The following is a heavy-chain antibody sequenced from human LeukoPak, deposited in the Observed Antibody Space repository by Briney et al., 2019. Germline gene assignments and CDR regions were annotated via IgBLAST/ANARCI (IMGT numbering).Heavy chain of an antibody. D-gene: IGHD3-22*01. J-gene: IGHJ6*02. CDR3: ARRQYYDSSGYYFDNYYYYYGMDV. Sequence: PETLSLTCTVSGGSISSSSYYWGWIRQPPGKGLEWIGSIYYSGSTYYNPSLKSRVTISVDTSKNQFSLKLSSVTAADTAVYYCARRQYYDSSGYYFDNYYYYYGMDVWGQGTTVTVSS. CDR1: GGSISSSSYY. V-gene: IGHV4-39*01. CDR2: IYYSGST.